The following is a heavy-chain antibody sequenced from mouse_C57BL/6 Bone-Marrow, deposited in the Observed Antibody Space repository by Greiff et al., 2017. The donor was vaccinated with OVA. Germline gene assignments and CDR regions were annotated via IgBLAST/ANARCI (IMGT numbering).Heavy chain of an antibody. CDR3: ARGVIYYDYGGYFDV. Sequence: VQLKESGAELARPGASVKLSCKASGYTFTSYGISWVKQRTGQGLEWIGEIYPRSGNTYYNEKFKGKATLTADKSSSTAYMELRSLTSEDAAVYFCARGVIYYDYGGYFDVWGTGTTVTVSS. D-gene: IGHD2-4*01. J-gene: IGHJ1*03. CDR1: GYTFTSYG. CDR2: IYPRSGNT. V-gene: IGHV1-81*01.